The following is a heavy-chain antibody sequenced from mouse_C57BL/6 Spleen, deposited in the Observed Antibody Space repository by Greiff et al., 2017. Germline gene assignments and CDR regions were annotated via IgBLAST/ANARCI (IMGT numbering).Heavy chain of an antibody. D-gene: IGHD4-1*01. Sequence: EVQLVESGGGLVQPGGSLSLSCAASGFTFTDYYMSWVRQPPGKALEWLGFIRNKANGYTTEYSASVKARFTISRDNYPRILYLQMYALRAEDSATYSCARLGGLGSRYFDYWGQGTTLTVSS. J-gene: IGHJ2*01. CDR2: IRNKANGYTT. CDR3: ARLGGLGSRYFDY. CDR1: GFTFTDYY. V-gene: IGHV7-3*01.